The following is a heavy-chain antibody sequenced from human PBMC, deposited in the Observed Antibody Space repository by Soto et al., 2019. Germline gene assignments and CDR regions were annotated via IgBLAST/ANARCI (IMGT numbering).Heavy chain of an antibody. CDR3: ARGDILTGYYGYYYYYMDV. V-gene: IGHV4-34*01. J-gene: IGHJ6*03. Sequence: PSETLSLTCAVYGGSFSGYYWSWIRQPPGKGLEWIGEINHSGSTNYNPSLKSRVTISVDTSKNQFSLKLSSVTAADTAVDYCARGDILTGYYGYYYYYMDVWGKGTTVTVSS. CDR2: INHSGST. D-gene: IGHD3-9*01. CDR1: GGSFSGYY.